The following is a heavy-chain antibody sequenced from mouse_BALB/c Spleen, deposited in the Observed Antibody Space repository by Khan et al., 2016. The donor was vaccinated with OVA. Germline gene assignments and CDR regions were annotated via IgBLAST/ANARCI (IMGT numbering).Heavy chain of an antibody. CDR3: TGHRGYYGSIPYFDY. CDR1: GFSFSSYS. Sequence: EVELVESGGGLVRPGGSLKLSCAASGFSFSSYSMSWVRQTPEKRLEWVATISSGGSYTYYPDSVKGRFTISRDNAKNTQHLQVNSLRSEDTAMYYCTGHRGYYGSIPYFDYWGQGTTLTDSS. CDR2: ISSGGSYT. V-gene: IGHV5-6-4*01. D-gene: IGHD1-1*01. J-gene: IGHJ2*01.